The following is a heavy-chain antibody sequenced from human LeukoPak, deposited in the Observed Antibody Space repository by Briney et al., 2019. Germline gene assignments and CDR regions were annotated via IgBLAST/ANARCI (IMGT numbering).Heavy chain of an antibody. D-gene: IGHD3-10*01. CDR1: GFTFSNYA. CDR3: AKPYYGSGSYYGFNYYAFDY. J-gene: IGHJ4*02. Sequence: GGSLRLSCAASGFTFSNYAMSWVRQAPGKGLEWVSAISSGGGYTYYADSVKGRFTISRDNSKNTLYLQMNSLRAEDTAVYYCAKPYYGSGSYYGFNYYAFDYWGQGTLVTVSS. V-gene: IGHV3-23*01. CDR2: ISSGGGYT.